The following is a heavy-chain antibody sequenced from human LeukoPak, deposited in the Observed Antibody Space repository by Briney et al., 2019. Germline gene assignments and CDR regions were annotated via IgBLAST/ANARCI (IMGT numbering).Heavy chain of an antibody. J-gene: IGHJ4*02. CDR1: GFTFRSYA. V-gene: IGHV3-23*01. CDR3: RLMVYARELDN. D-gene: IGHD2-8*01. CDR2: ISGTGGYR. Sequence: GGSLRLSCAASGFTFRSYAMSWVRQAPGKGLEWVAGISGTGGYRYYGDSVKGRFTISRDNPQNELYLQMNSLRAEDTAVYYCRLMVYARELDNWGQGTLVTVSS.